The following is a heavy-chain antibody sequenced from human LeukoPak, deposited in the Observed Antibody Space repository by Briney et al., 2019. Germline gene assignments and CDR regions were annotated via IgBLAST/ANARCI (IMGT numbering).Heavy chain of an antibody. CDR2: IYKNGGTT. CDR3: TRGAYGDYGRGY. Sequence: GGSLRLSCAASGFTFSSFAMNWVRQAPGKGLEWVSYIYKNGGTTYYADSVKGRFTISRDNAKNSLYLQMNSLRAEDTAVYYCTRGAYGDYGRGYWGQGTLVTVSS. V-gene: IGHV3-48*03. J-gene: IGHJ4*02. D-gene: IGHD4-17*01. CDR1: GFTFSSFA.